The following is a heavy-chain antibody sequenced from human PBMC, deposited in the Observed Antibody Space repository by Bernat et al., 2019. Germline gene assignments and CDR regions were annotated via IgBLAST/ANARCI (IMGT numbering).Heavy chain of an antibody. CDR2: FDPEDGET. J-gene: IGHJ6*02. D-gene: IGHD2-2*01. V-gene: IGHV1-24*01. CDR3: ATVGYCSSTSCLHLYYYYGMDV. Sequence: QVQLVQSGAEVKKPGASVKVSCKVSGYTLTELSMHWVRQAPGKGLEWMGGFDPEDGETIYARKFQGRVTMTEDTSTDTAYMELSSLRSEDTAVYYCATVGYCSSTSCLHLYYYYGMDVWGQGTTVTVSS. CDR1: GYTLTELS.